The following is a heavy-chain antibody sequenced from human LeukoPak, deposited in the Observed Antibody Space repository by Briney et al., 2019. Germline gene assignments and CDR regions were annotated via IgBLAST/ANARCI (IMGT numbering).Heavy chain of an antibody. Sequence: GGSLRLSCTASGFNFGIYGMHWVRQAPGKGLEWVAVMWDDGTNEYYVESVKGRFTISRDNGKRTLYLQMNSLRVEDTAVYYCVRGGKYAYFVDYWGQGTLVTVSS. CDR1: GFNFGIYG. D-gene: IGHD3-16*01. CDR3: VRGGKYAYFVDY. J-gene: IGHJ4*02. CDR2: MWDDGTNE. V-gene: IGHV3-33*01.